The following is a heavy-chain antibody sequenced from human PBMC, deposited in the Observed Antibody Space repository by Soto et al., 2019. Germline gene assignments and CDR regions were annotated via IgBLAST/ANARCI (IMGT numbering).Heavy chain of an antibody. D-gene: IGHD4-4*01. V-gene: IGHV4-30-2*01. CDR1: GGSISSGGYY. Sequence: SETLSLTCTVSGGSISSGGYYWSWIRQPPGKGLEWIGYIYHSGSTYYNPSLKSRITISIDRSKNQLSLKLSSVTAADTAVYYCARGMTTVTTLDPWGQGTLVTSPQ. CDR2: IYHSGST. CDR3: ARGMTTVTTLDP. J-gene: IGHJ5*02.